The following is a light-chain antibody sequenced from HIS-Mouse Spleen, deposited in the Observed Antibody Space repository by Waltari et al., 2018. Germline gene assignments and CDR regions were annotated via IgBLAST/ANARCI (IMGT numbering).Light chain of an antibody. V-gene: IGLV3-25*03. Sequence: SYELTQPPSVSVSPGQTARITCSGDALPKQYAYWYQQQPGQAPVLVIYKDSGRPAWIPERFYGSSSGTTVTLTISGVQAEDEADYYCQSADSSGTYVVFGGGTKLTVL. CDR1: ALPKQY. CDR2: KDS. CDR3: QSADSSGTYVV. J-gene: IGLJ2*01.